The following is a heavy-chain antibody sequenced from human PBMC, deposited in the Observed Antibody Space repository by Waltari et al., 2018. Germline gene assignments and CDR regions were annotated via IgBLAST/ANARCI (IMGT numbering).Heavy chain of an antibody. Sequence: QVQVVESGGGVVQPGQSLRPCCAASGFPLSNYAMHLVRKAPGKGLEWLAVIWYDGNNKYFADSVKGRFTVSRDNSKDTLDLQMNSLRAEDTAVYYCARGVGGSSSLNFDYWGQGTLVSVSS. J-gene: IGHJ4*02. D-gene: IGHD6-6*01. CDR1: GFPLSNYA. V-gene: IGHV3-33*01. CDR3: ARGVGGSSSLNFDY. CDR2: IWYDGNNK.